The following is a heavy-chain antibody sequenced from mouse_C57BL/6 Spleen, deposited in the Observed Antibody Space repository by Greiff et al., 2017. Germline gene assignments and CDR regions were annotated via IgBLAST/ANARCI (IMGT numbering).Heavy chain of an antibody. J-gene: IGHJ2*01. CDR1: GYTFTSYW. CDR3: VFYGY. V-gene: IGHV1-59*01. CDR2: IDPSDSYT. Sequence: QVQLQQPGAELVRPGTSVKLSCKASGYTFTSYWMHWVKQRPGQGLEWIGVIDPSDSYTNYNQKFKGKATLTVDTSSSTAYMQLSSLTSEASAVYYCVFYGYWGQGTTLTVSS. D-gene: IGHD1-1*01.